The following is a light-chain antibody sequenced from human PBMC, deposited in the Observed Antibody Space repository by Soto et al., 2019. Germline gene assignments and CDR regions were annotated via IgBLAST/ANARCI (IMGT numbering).Light chain of an antibody. CDR3: LHDYVYPWT. V-gene: IGKV1-6*01. J-gene: IGKJ1*01. CDR2: EAS. Sequence: AIQVTQSPSSLSASVGDRVTISCRARQGIGNDLGWYQKKPGKAHKLLIYEASTLHTVGASRFSGSGSGTDFTLTISSLQPEDFATDEGLHDYVYPWTFGKGIKV. CDR1: QGIGND.